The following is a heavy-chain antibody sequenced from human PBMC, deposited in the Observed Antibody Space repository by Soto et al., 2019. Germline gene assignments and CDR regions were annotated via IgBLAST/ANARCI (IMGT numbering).Heavy chain of an antibody. Sequence: ASVKVSCKASGYTFTSYGISWVRQAPGQGLEWMGWISAYNGNTNYAQKLQGRVTMTTDTSTSTAYMELRSLRSDDTAVYYCARVGTSYDFWSGYYWADYWGQGTLVTVSS. V-gene: IGHV1-18*01. CDR3: ARVGTSYDFWSGYYWADY. CDR2: ISAYNGNT. CDR1: GYTFTSYG. D-gene: IGHD3-3*01. J-gene: IGHJ4*02.